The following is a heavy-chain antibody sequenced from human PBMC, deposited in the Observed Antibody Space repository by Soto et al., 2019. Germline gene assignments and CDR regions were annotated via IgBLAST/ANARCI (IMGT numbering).Heavy chain of an antibody. J-gene: IGHJ4*02. CDR2: IGTAGDT. CDR1: GFTFSSYD. Sequence: GGSLRLSCAASGFTFSSYDMHWVRQATGKGLEWVSAIGTAGDTYYPGSVKGRFTISRENAKNSLYLQMNSLRAEDTAVYYCARDSRCTNGVCYTRMYDYWGQGTLVTVSS. CDR3: ARDSRCTNGVCYTRMYDY. D-gene: IGHD2-8*01. V-gene: IGHV3-13*01.